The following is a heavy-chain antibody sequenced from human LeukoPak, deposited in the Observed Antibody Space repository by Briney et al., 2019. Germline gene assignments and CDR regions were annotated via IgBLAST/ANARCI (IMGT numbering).Heavy chain of an antibody. V-gene: IGHV1-69*04. CDR3: ARMYGSGSYFPFDY. D-gene: IGHD3-10*01. Sequence: SVKVSCKASGGTFSSYAISWVRQAPGQAFEWMGRIIPILGIANYAQKFQGRVTITADKSTSTAYMELSSLRSEDTAVYYCARMYGSGSYFPFDYWGQGTLVTVSS. CDR1: GGTFSSYA. J-gene: IGHJ4*02. CDR2: IIPILGIA.